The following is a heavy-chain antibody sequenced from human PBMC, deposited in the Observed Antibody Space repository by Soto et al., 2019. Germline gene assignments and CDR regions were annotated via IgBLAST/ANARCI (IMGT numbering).Heavy chain of an antibody. Sequence: QVQLVQSGAEVKKPGASVKVSCKASGYTFTSYGISWARQAPGQGLEWMGWISPYNGNTNYAQKLQGRVTMTTDTSTSTAYMELRRLSSDDTAVYYCASDGRPGYCSSTSCPGYYYYMDVWGKGTTVTVSS. CDR3: ASDGRPGYCSSTSCPGYYYYMDV. CDR2: ISPYNGNT. J-gene: IGHJ6*03. CDR1: GYTFTSYG. V-gene: IGHV1-18*01. D-gene: IGHD2-2*03.